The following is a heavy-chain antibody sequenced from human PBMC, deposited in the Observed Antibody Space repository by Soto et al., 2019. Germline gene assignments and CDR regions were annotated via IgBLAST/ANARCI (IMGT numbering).Heavy chain of an antibody. CDR3: AHRNYDFWSGYYTSF. Sequence: SGPTLVNPTQTLTLTCTLSGFSLSTSGVGVGWIRQPPGKALEWLALIYWNDDKRYSPSLKSRLTITKDTSKNQVVLTMTNMDPVDTATYYCAHRNYDFWSGYYTSFWGQGTLVTVSS. D-gene: IGHD3-3*01. V-gene: IGHV2-5*01. CDR1: GFSLSTSGVG. J-gene: IGHJ4*02. CDR2: IYWNDDK.